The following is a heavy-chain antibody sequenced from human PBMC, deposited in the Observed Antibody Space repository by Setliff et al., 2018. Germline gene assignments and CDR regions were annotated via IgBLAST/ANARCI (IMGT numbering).Heavy chain of an antibody. D-gene: IGHD3-3*01. CDR1: GDSISSRRSY. V-gene: IGHV4-61*09. Sequence: PSETLSLTCTVSGDSISSRRSYWSWIRQPAGKGLEWIGQIYTSWSTNYNPSLKSRVTISVDTSKNQFSLQLSSVTAADTAVYYCARMSGFLYIDVWGKGTTVTVSS. CDR2: IYTSWST. CDR3: ARMSGFLYIDV. J-gene: IGHJ6*04.